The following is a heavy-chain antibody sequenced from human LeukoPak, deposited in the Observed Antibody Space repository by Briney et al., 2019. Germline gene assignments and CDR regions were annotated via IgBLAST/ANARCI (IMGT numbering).Heavy chain of an antibody. V-gene: IGHV3-30*02. D-gene: IGHD2-15*01. Sequence: GGSLRLSCAASGFTFSSYGMHWVRQAPGKGLEWVAFIRYDGSNKYYADSVKGRFTISRDNSKNTLYLQMNNLRAEDTAVYYCAKGYCRGGSCYSGEDYFDYWGQGTLVTVSS. CDR2: IRYDGSNK. CDR1: GFTFSSYG. J-gene: IGHJ4*02. CDR3: AKGYCRGGSCYSGEDYFDY.